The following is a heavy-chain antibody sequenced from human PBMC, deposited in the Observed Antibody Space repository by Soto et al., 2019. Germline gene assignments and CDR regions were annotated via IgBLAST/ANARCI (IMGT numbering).Heavy chain of an antibody. CDR1: GFTFSSYS. Sequence: GGSLRLSCAASGFTFSSYSMNWVRQAPGKGLEWVSSISSSSSYIYYADSVKGRFTISRDNAKNSLYLQMNSLRAEDTAVYYCAKMYSGSSPLQYWGQGTLVTVSS. V-gene: IGHV3-21*04. CDR2: ISSSSSYI. D-gene: IGHD1-26*01. CDR3: AKMYSGSSPLQY. J-gene: IGHJ4*02.